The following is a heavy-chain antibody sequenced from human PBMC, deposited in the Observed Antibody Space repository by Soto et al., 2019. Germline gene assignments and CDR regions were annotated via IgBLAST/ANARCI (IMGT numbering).Heavy chain of an antibody. J-gene: IGHJ6*02. V-gene: IGHV1-69*01. CDR1: GGTFSSYA. D-gene: IGHD2-15*01. Sequence: QVQLVQSGAEVKKPGSSVKVSCKAPGGTFSSYAISWVRQAPGQGLEWMGGIIPIFGTAKYAQKFQGRVTLTADESTSTGYRELSSLRSEDTAVYYCARSQGGSSSLDIYYYYYYGMDVWGQGTTVTVSS. CDR2: IIPIFGTA. CDR3: ARSQGGSSSLDIYYYYYYGMDV.